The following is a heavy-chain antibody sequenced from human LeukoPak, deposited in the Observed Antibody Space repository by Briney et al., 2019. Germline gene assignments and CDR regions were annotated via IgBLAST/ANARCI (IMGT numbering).Heavy chain of an antibody. CDR2: ITGSDDNT. V-gene: IGHV3-23*01. CDR1: GFTFSSYA. CDR3: AKDGSYGDFDF. Sequence: GGSLRLSCAASGFTFSSYAMGWVRRAPGKGLEWVSGITGSDDNTYYADSVKGRFTISRDKSKNMLLLQMNSLTAEDTAIYYCAKDGSYGDFDFWGQGTLVTVSP. J-gene: IGHJ4*02. D-gene: IGHD4-17*01.